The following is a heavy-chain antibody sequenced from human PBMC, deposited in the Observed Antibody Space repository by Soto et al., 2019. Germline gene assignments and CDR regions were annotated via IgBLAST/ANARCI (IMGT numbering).Heavy chain of an antibody. CDR2: TSVYNGDS. CDR1: GYTFYSYD. J-gene: IGHJ4*02. Sequence: ASVKVSCKTSGYTFYSYDITWVRQAPGQGLEWMGTTSVYNGDSNVAQNLQGRVTMTIDKSTAAAYMDLKNLTSDDTAVYYCARARATVTTERALGYWGQGTLVTVSS. D-gene: IGHD4-17*01. CDR3: ARARATVTTERALGY. V-gene: IGHV1-18*01.